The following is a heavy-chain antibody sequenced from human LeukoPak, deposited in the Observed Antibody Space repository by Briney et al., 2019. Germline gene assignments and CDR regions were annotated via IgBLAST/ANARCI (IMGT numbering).Heavy chain of an antibody. J-gene: IGHJ4*02. D-gene: IGHD3-10*01. CDR2: ISSSSSYI. V-gene: IGHV3-21*01. CDR3: AREGLGTVRRWFGELLLFDY. Sequence: GGSLRLSCAASGFTFSSYRMNWVRQAPGKGLEWVSSISSSSSYIYYADSVKGRFTISRDNAKNSLYLQMNSLRAEDTAVYYCAREGLGTVRRWFGELLLFDYWGQGTLVTVSS. CDR1: GFTFSSYR.